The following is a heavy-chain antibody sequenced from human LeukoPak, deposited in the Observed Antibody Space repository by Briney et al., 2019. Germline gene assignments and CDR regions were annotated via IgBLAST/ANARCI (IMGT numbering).Heavy chain of an antibody. Sequence: SETLSLTCTVSGVSISSTNSYWGWIRQSPRTGLEWIGNIYSSGSTYYSPSLKSRVTISIDTSENQFSLKLTSVTAADTAVYYYARKREGPATGIDYWGQGTLVTVSS. CDR3: ARKREGPATGIDY. CDR1: GVSISSTNSY. V-gene: IGHV4-39*07. J-gene: IGHJ4*02. CDR2: IYSSGST. D-gene: IGHD2-15*01.